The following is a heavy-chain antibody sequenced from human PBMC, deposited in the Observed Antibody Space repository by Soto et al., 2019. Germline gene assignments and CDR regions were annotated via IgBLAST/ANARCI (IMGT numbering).Heavy chain of an antibody. V-gene: IGHV1-2*04. CDR2: INPNSGGT. Sequence: ASVKVSCKASGYTFTGYYMHWVRQAPGQGLEWMGWINPNSGGTNYAQKFQGWVTMTRDTSISTAYMELSRLRSDDTAVYYCARSTSIGHYYYGMDVWGQGNTVTVSS. J-gene: IGHJ6*02. D-gene: IGHD6-6*01. CDR3: ARSTSIGHYYYGMDV. CDR1: GYTFTGYY.